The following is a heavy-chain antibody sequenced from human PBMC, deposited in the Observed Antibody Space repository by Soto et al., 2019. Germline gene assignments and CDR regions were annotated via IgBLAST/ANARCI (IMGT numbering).Heavy chain of an antibody. CDR1: GFTFSNAW. J-gene: IGHJ4*02. Sequence: LRLSCAASGFTFSNAWMSWVRQAPGKGLEWVGRIKSKTDGGTTDYAAPVKGRFTISRDDSKNTLYLQMNSLKTEDTAVYYCTTEATVVTPIGYWGQGTLVTVSS. CDR3: TTEATVVTPIGY. CDR2: IKSKTDGGTT. D-gene: IGHD4-17*01. V-gene: IGHV3-15*01.